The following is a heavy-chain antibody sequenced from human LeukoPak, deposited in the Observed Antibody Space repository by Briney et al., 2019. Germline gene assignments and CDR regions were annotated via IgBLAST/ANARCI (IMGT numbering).Heavy chain of an antibody. Sequence: SETLSLACTVSGGSISSGSDYWTRIRQRADKRLEWIGRIYNNGNTDYNPSLKSRVTISLDTSKNQFSLKVRSVTAADTAVYYCAKVHCGGDCYSYPDYTMDVWGRGTTVAVSS. D-gene: IGHD2-21*02. CDR2: IYNNGNT. CDR1: GGSISSGSDY. V-gene: IGHV4-61*02. CDR3: AKVHCGGDCYSYPDYTMDV. J-gene: IGHJ6*04.